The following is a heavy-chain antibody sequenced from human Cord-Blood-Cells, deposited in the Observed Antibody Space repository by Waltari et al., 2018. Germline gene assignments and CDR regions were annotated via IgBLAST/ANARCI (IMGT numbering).Heavy chain of an antibody. D-gene: IGHD2-15*01. CDR2: MNPNSGNT. V-gene: IGHV1-8*03. J-gene: IGHJ5*02. CDR3: ARGGYCSGGSCYWFDP. CDR1: GYTFTSYD. Sequence: QVQLVQSGAEVKKPGASVKVSCKAYGYTFTSYDINWVRQATGQGLEWMGWMNPNSGNTGYAQKFQGRVTITRNTSISTAYMELSSLRSEDTAVYYCARGGYCSGGSCYWFDPWGQGTLVTVSS.